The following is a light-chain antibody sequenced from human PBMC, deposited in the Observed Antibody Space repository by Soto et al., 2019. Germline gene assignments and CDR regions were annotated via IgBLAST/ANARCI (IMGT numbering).Light chain of an antibody. Sequence: EIVLTQSPATLSLSHGERATLSCRASQSVSSYLAWYQQKPGHAPRLLIYDASSRATGIPARFSGSGSGTDFTLTISSLEPEDFAVYYCQQRSNWPLTFGGGTKVEIK. J-gene: IGKJ4*01. CDR1: QSVSSY. CDR2: DAS. V-gene: IGKV3-11*01. CDR3: QQRSNWPLT.